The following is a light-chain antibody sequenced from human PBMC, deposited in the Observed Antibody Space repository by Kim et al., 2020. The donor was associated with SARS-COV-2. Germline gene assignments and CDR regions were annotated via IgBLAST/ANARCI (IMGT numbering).Light chain of an antibody. CDR3: SSYTSTNTWM. V-gene: IGLV2-14*03. CDR1: FSDVGSHNH. Sequence: QSITISCSGTFSDVGSHNHVSWYQLHPGKVPKLIIYDVSSRPSGVSDRFSGSISANTASLTISGLHTEDEADYFCSSYTSTNTWMFGGGTKVTVL. J-gene: IGLJ3*02. CDR2: DVS.